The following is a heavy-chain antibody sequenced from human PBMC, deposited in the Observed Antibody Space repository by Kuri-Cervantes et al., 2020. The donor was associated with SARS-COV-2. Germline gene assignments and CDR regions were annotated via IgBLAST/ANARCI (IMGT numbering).Heavy chain of an antibody. D-gene: IGHD3-3*01. CDR2: FIPFFGTT. CDR3: ARGAFGVIVPTHYYYYMDV. Sequence: SVKVSCKASGGTFRCFAINWVRQAPGQGLEWMGAFIPFFGTTDSAQRFQGRVTITADESTSTAYMELSSLRSNDTATYYCARGAFGVIVPTHYYYYMDVWGKGTTVTVSS. V-gene: IGHV1-69*13. J-gene: IGHJ6*03. CDR1: GGTFRCFA.